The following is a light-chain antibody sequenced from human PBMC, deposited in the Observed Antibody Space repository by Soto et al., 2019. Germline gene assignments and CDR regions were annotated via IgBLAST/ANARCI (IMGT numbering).Light chain of an antibody. V-gene: IGKV3-15*01. J-gene: IGKJ1*01. CDR3: QQYKSWHPWT. Sequence: ERVVTQSTATLSVSPGERATLSCRTSQSVDSNLAWYQHKSGQAPRLLIYGAFTRATGVPARFSGSGSGTEFTLTISSLQSEDFAVYFCQQYKSWHPWTFGQGTKVDIK. CDR1: QSVDSN. CDR2: GAF.